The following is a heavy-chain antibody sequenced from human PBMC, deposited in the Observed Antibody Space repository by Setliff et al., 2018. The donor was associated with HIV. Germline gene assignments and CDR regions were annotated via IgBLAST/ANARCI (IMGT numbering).Heavy chain of an antibody. CDR2: INHSGRT. D-gene: IGHD3-10*01. V-gene: IGHV4-34*01. CDR3: ARVSSTYWYAIVRNYYYHIDV. CDR1: GGSFSDNY. Sequence: SETLSLTCAVYGGSFSDNYWSWIRQSPGKGLEWIGEINHSGRTKYSPSLRSRVSISVYTSKTQFSLKLGSVTAADTAVYYCARVSSTYWYAIVRNYYYHIDVWGKGTTVTVSS. J-gene: IGHJ6*03.